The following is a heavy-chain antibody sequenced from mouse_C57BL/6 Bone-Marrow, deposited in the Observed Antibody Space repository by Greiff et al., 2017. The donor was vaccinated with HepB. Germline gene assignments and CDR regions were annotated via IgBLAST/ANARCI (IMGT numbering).Heavy chain of an antibody. V-gene: IGHV1-64*01. CDR3: ARPTIYYYVSSYHFDY. CDR1: GYTFTSYW. Sequence: VQLQQPGAELVKPGASVKLSCKASGYTFTSYWMHWVKQRPGQGLEWIGMIHPNSGSTNYNEKFKSKATLTVDKSSSTAYMQLSSLTSEDSAVYYGARPTIYYYVSSYHFDYWGQGTTLTVSS. J-gene: IGHJ2*01. D-gene: IGHD1-1*01. CDR2: IHPNSGST.